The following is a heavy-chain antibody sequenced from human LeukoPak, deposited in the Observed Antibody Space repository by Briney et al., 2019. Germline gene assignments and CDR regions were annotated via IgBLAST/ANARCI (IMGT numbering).Heavy chain of an antibody. CDR1: GYTFTGYY. CDR2: INPNSGGT. J-gene: IGHJ4*02. D-gene: IGHD4-17*01. CDR3: ARNDFGDPFDY. V-gene: IGHV1-2*02. Sequence: ASVKVSCKASGYTFTGYYMHRVRQAPGHPLEGMGWINPNSGGTNYARKVQGRVTMTRDTSSSTADMELSRLRSADTAVYYCARNDFGDPFDYWGQGTLVTVSS.